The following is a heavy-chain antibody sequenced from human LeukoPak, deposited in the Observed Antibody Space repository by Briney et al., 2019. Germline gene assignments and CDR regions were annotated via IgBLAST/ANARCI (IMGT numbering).Heavy chain of an antibody. J-gene: IGHJ4*02. V-gene: IGHV4-38-2*02. CDR3: VRYCSSTTCYTRAVDY. CDR1: GYSITSGYN. CDR2: VYHSGSA. D-gene: IGHD2-2*02. Sequence: PSETLSLTCTVSGYSITSGYNWAWIRQPPGKVLEWIGSVYHSGSAYYNPSLKSRVTISVDTSKNQFSLKLSSVTAADTAVYYCVRYCSSTTCYTRAVDYWGQGTLVTVSS.